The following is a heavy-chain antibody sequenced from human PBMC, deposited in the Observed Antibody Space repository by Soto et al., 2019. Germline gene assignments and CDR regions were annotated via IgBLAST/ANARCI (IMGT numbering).Heavy chain of an antibody. V-gene: IGHV1-69*13. CDR2: IIPIFGTA. CDR1: GGTFSSYA. Sequence: ASVKVSCKASGGTFSSYAISWVRQAPGQGLEWMGGIIPIFGTANYAQKFQGRVTITADESTSTAYMELSSLRSEDTAVYYCARRGQAVEVVAATHLGYGMDVWGQGTTVTVSS. J-gene: IGHJ6*02. D-gene: IGHD2-15*01. CDR3: ARRGQAVEVVAATHLGYGMDV.